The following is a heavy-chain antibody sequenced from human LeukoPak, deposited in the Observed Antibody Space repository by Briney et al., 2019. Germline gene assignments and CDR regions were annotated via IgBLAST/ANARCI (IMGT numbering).Heavy chain of an antibody. Sequence: ASVKVSCKVSGYTLTELSMHRVRQAPGKGLEWMGGFDPEDGETIYAQKFQGRVTMTEDTSTDTAYMELSSLRSEDTAVYYCATDRAITSGSTLGLRYWGQGTLVTVSS. V-gene: IGHV1-24*01. CDR1: GYTLTELS. D-gene: IGHD3-10*01. J-gene: IGHJ4*02. CDR3: ATDRAITSGSTLGLRY. CDR2: FDPEDGET.